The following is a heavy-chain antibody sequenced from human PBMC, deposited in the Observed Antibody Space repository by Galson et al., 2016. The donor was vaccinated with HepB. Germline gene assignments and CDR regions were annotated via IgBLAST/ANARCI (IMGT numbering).Heavy chain of an antibody. CDR1: GFTFSRYG. J-gene: IGHJ6*03. Sequence: SLRLSCAGSGFTFSRYGMTWVRQAPGKGLEDVSSISMSGNSRDYAESVKGRFTISRHNSRSMLFLQMNSLRAEDTALYYCARGLVGLQVWYYYMDVWGKGTTVTVSS. D-gene: IGHD1-26*01. V-gene: IGHV3-23*01. CDR3: ARGLVGLQVWYYYMDV. CDR2: ISMSGNSR.